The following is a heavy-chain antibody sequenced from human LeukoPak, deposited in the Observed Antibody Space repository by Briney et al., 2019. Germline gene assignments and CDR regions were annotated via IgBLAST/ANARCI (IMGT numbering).Heavy chain of an antibody. V-gene: IGHV1-2*02. D-gene: IGHD3-22*01. CDR3: ARDWSRHYYDTKGRAFDI. J-gene: IGHJ3*02. Sequence: GASVKVSCKASGYTFTGYYMHWVRQAPGQGLEWMGWINPNSGGTNYAQKFQGRVTMTTDTSTSTAYMELRSLRSDDTAVYYCARDWSRHYYDTKGRAFDIWGQGTMVTVSS. CDR2: INPNSGGT. CDR1: GYTFTGYY.